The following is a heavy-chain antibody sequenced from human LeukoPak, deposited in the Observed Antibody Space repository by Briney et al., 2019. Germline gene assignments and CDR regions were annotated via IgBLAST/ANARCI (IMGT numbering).Heavy chain of an antibody. D-gene: IGHD4-17*01. CDR3: ARVGHGDYEVPYYFDY. CDR2: ISAYNGNT. V-gene: IGHV1-18*01. J-gene: IGHJ4*02. Sequence: ASVKVSCKASGYTFTSYGISWVRQAPGQGLEWMGWISAYNGNTNYAQKLQGRVTMTTDTSTSTAYMELRSLRSDDTAVYYCARVGHGDYEVPYYFDYWGQGTLVTVSS. CDR1: GYTFTSYG.